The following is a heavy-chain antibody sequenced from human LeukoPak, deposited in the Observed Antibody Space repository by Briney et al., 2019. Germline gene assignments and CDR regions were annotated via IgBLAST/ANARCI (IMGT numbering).Heavy chain of an antibody. V-gene: IGHV3-21*01. CDR3: ERDADDSVYYYLGWDYFDS. CDR1: GFTFSSYN. D-gene: IGHD3-22*01. Sequence: GGSLRLSCAASGFTFSSYNMNWVRQDPGKGLEWVSSISGSGDYIYYADSVKGRFTISRDNAKNSLYLQMCRLRAEDTAVYYYERDADDSVYYYLGWDYFDSWGQGTLVTVAS. J-gene: IGHJ4*02. CDR2: ISGSGDYI.